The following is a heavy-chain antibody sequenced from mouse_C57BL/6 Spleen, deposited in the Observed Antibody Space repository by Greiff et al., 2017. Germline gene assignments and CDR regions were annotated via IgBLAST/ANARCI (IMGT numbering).Heavy chain of an antibody. V-gene: IGHV5-12*01. CDR1: GFTFSDYY. CDR2: ISNGGGST. J-gene: IGHJ1*03. Sequence: DVKLQESGGGLVQPGGSLKLSCAASGFTFSDYYMYWVRQTPEKRLEWVAYISNGGGSTYYPDTVKGRFTISRDNAKNTLYLQMSRLKSEDTAMYYCARHDYYGSSSDVWGTGTTVTVSS. D-gene: IGHD1-1*01. CDR3: ARHDYYGSSSDV.